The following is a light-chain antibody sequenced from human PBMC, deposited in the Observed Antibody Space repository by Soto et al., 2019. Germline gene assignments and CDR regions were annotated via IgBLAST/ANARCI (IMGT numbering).Light chain of an antibody. CDR3: QQYGSSPIT. V-gene: IGKV3-11*01. CDR2: ESS. J-gene: IGKJ1*01. CDR1: QSVDNY. Sequence: EIVLTQSPATLSLSPGERATLSCRASQSVDNYLDWYQQKPGQAPRLLIYESSNRATGIPARFSGSGSGTDFTLTISRLEPEDFAIYYCQQYGSSPITFGQGTKVDIK.